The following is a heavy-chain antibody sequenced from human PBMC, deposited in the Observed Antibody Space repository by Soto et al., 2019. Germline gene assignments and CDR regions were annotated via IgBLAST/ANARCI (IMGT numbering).Heavy chain of an antibody. J-gene: IGHJ4*02. D-gene: IGHD2-15*01. V-gene: IGHV3-48*03. Sequence: GGSLRLSCAASGFTFSSYEMNWVRQAPGKGLEWVSYISSSGSTIYYADSVKGRFTISRDNAKNSLYLQMNSLRAEDTAVYYCARDNCSGGSCYPDFDYWGQGTLVTVSS. CDR1: GFTFSSYE. CDR2: ISSSGSTI. CDR3: ARDNCSGGSCYPDFDY.